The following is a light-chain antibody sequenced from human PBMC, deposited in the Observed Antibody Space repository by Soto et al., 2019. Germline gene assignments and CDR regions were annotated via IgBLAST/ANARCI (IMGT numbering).Light chain of an antibody. V-gene: IGKV3-20*01. Sequence: EIVLTQAPGTLSLSPGERATLSCRASQSVTNNYLAWYQQKPGQAPRLLIYGASSRATGIPDKFSGSGSGTEFTLIINRLEPEDFAVYYCQQYAESPITFGPGAKVDI. CDR1: QSVTNNY. CDR3: QQYAESPIT. CDR2: GAS. J-gene: IGKJ3*01.